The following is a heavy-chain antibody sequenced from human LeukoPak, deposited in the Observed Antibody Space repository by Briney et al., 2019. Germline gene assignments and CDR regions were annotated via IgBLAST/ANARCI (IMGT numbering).Heavy chain of an antibody. Sequence: GASVKVSCKASGYTFTSYGISWVRQAPGQGLEWMGWISAYNGNTNYAQKLQGRVTMTTGTSTSTAYMELRSLRSDDTAVYYCARGPSYGDYDLVYFQHWGQGTLVTVSS. V-gene: IGHV1-18*01. CDR2: ISAYNGNT. CDR3: ARGPSYGDYDLVYFQH. D-gene: IGHD4-17*01. CDR1: GYTFTSYG. J-gene: IGHJ1*01.